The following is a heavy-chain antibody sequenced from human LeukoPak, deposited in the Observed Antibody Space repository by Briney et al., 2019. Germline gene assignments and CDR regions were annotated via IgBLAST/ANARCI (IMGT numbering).Heavy chain of an antibody. D-gene: IGHD3-3*01. CDR3: ARVDFNRRVAKYYMDV. Sequence: SETLSLTCAVYGGSFSGYYWSWIRQPPGKGLEWIGEINHSGSTNYNPSLKSRVTISVDTSKNQFSLKLSSVTAADTAVYYCARVDFNRRVAKYYMDVRGKGTTVTVSS. CDR1: GGSFSGYY. J-gene: IGHJ6*03. CDR2: INHSGST. V-gene: IGHV4-34*01.